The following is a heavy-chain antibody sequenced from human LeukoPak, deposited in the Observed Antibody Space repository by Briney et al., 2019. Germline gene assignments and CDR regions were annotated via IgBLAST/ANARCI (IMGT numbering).Heavy chain of an antibody. J-gene: IGHJ4*02. V-gene: IGHV4-59*12. CDR3: ARAFDYYFDY. CDR1: GGSISSYY. Sequence: SETLSLTCTVSGGSISSYYWSWIRQPPGKGLDWIGYIYYSGSTNYNPSLKSRLSLSVDTSNRHSSLKLTSVTAADTAVYYCARAFDYYFDYWSQGTLVTVSS. D-gene: IGHD2-21*01. CDR2: IYYSGST.